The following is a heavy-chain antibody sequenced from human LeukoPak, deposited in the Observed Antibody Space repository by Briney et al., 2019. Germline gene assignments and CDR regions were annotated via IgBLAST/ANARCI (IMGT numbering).Heavy chain of an antibody. CDR1: GGTFSSYA. J-gene: IGHJ6*03. CDR3: ARPRAVVNYYYYYMDV. Sequence: ASVKVSCKASGGTFSSYAISWVRQAPGQGLEWMGGIIPIFGTANYAQKFQGRVTITADKSTSTAYMELSSLRSEDTAVYYCARPRAVVNYYYYYMDVWGKGTTVTVSS. CDR2: IIPIFGTA. V-gene: IGHV1-69*06. D-gene: IGHD4-23*01.